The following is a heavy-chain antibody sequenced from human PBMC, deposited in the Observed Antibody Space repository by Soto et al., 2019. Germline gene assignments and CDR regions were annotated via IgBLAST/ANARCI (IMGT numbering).Heavy chain of an antibody. CDR1: GGTFSSYA. Sequence: QVQLVQSGAEVKKPGSSVQVSCKASGGTFSSYAISWVRQAPGQGIEWMGGIIPIFGTANYAQKFQGRVTITADESTCTAYMELTSLRSEDTAVDYCSRGIVVVPAAIYYYGMDVWGQGSTVTVSS. J-gene: IGHJ6*02. CDR2: IIPIFGTA. D-gene: IGHD2-2*01. CDR3: SRGIVVVPAAIYYYGMDV. V-gene: IGHV1-69*01.